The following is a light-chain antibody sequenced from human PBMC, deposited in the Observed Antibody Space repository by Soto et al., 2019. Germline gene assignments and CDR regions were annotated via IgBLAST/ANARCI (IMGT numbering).Light chain of an antibody. Sequence: DIQMTQSPSSLSASVGGRVTITCRASHNIINYLNWYQQKPGKAPQLMIYVASMLESGVPSRFSGSGSGTDFTLTISSLQPEDFATYYCQQSYNAPITFGQGTRLEIK. CDR1: HNIINY. CDR3: QQSYNAPIT. V-gene: IGKV1-39*01. CDR2: VAS. J-gene: IGKJ5*01.